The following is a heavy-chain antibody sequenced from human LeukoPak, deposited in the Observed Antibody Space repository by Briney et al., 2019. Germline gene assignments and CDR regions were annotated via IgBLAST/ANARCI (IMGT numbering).Heavy chain of an antibody. CDR3: ATARSWYEGYNWFDP. D-gene: IGHD6-13*01. Sequence: ASVKVSCKVSGYTLTELSMHWVRQAPGKGLEWMGGFDPEDGETIYAQKFQGRVTMTEDTSTDTAYMELSSLRSEDTAVYYCATARSWYEGYNWFDPWGQGTLVTVSS. J-gene: IGHJ5*02. V-gene: IGHV1-24*01. CDR2: FDPEDGET. CDR1: GYTLTELS.